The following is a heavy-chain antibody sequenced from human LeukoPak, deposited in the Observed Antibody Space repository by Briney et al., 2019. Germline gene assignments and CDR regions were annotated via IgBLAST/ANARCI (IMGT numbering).Heavy chain of an antibody. Sequence: GASVKVSCKASGYTFTGYYMHWVRQAPGQGLEWMGWINPNSGGTNYAQKLQGRVTMTRDTSISTAYMELSRLRSDDTAVYYCARELWFGESHYYGMDVWGQGTTVTVSS. CDR1: GYTFTGYY. CDR3: ARELWFGESHYYGMDV. J-gene: IGHJ6*02. CDR2: INPNSGGT. D-gene: IGHD3-10*01. V-gene: IGHV1-2*02.